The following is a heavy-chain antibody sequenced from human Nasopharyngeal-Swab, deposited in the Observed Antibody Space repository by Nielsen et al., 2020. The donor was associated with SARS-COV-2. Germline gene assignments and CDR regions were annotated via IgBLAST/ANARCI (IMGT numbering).Heavy chain of an antibody. CDR2: INWNGGST. J-gene: IGHJ5*02. V-gene: IGHV3-20*01. Sequence: GESLKISCAASGFTFDDYGMSWVRQAPGKGLEWVSGINWNGGSTGYADSVKGRFTISRDNAKNSLYLQMNSLRAEDTALYHCARWGVVVPAAQGGGWFDPWGQGTLVIVSS. D-gene: IGHD2-2*01. CDR3: ARWGVVVPAAQGGGWFDP. CDR1: GFTFDDYG.